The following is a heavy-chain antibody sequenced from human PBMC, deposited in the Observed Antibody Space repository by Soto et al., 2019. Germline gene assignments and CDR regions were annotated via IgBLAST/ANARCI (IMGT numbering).Heavy chain of an antibody. CDR1: GFTFSSYG. V-gene: IGHV3-30*18. D-gene: IGHD2-2*01. CDR2: ISYDGRNK. CDR3: AKGEDIVVVPAAMAPTPGLDY. J-gene: IGHJ4*02. Sequence: QVQLVESGGGVVQPGRSLRLSCAASGFTFSSYGMHWVRQAPGKGLEWVAVISYDGRNKYYADSVKGRFTISRDNSKNTLYLQMNSLRAEDTAVYYCAKGEDIVVVPAAMAPTPGLDYWGQGTLVTVSS.